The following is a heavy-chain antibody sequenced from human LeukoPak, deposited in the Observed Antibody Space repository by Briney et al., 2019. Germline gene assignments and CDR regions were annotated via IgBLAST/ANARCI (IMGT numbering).Heavy chain of an antibody. J-gene: IGHJ5*02. CDR1: GGSISSGDYY. D-gene: IGHD3-3*01. V-gene: IGHV4-30-4*01. Sequence: SETLSLTCTVSGGSISSGDYYRSWIRQPPGKGLEWIGYIYYSGSTYYNPSLKSRVTISVDTSKNQFSLKLSSVTAADTAVYYCASGFGVVTPFDPWGRGTLVTVSS. CDR2: IYYSGST. CDR3: ASGFGVVTPFDP.